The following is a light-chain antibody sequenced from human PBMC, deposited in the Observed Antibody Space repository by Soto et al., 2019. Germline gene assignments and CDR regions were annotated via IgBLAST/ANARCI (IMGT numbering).Light chain of an antibody. V-gene: IGLV3-1*01. CDR1: KLGDKY. Sequence: YELTQPPSVSVSPGQTASITCSGDKLGDKYACWYQQKPGQSPVLVIYQDSKRPSGIPERFSGSNSGNTATLTISGTQAMDEADYYCQAWDSSTYVFGTGTKVTVL. CDR2: QDS. CDR3: QAWDSSTYV. J-gene: IGLJ1*01.